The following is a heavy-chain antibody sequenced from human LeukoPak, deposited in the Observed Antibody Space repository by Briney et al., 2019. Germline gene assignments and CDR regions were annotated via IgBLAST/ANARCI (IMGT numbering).Heavy chain of an antibody. V-gene: IGHV5-51*01. CDR2: IYPGDSDT. Sequence: GESLKISCKGSGYSFPSYWIAWVRQMPGKGPEWMGVIYPGDSDTRYSPSIQGQVTISADKSISTAYLQWSSLKASDTAMYYCARRQRFGEFAPFDPWGQGTLVTVSS. CDR1: GYSFPSYW. J-gene: IGHJ5*02. CDR3: ARRQRFGEFAPFDP. D-gene: IGHD3-10*01.